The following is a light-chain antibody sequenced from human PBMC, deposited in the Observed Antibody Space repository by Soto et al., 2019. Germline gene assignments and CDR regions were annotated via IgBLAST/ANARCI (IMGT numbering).Light chain of an antibody. CDR2: GAS. J-gene: IGKJ5*01. CDR1: QSVRSY. Sequence: EIVITHSPGTRSCSRGERATLSCRASQSVRSYLAWYQQKPGQAPRLLIYGASSRATGIADRFSGSGSGTDFTLTISRLEPEDFAVYYCQQYGSSPPITFGQGTRLEIK. CDR3: QQYGSSPPIT. V-gene: IGKV3-20*01.